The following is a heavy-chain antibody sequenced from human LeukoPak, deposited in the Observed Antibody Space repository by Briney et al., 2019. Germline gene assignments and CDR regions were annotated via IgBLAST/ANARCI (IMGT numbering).Heavy chain of an antibody. J-gene: IGHJ4*02. CDR3: AKGSSGWFDY. Sequence: GGSLRLSCAASGFTVSSNYMSWVRQAPGKGLEWVSGSCGDDGDTDYADSVKGRFTISRDNSKNTLYLLMNSLRAEDTALYYCAKGSSGWFDYWGQGTLVTVSS. CDR1: GFTVSSNY. V-gene: IGHV3-23*01. D-gene: IGHD6-19*01. CDR2: SCGDDGDT.